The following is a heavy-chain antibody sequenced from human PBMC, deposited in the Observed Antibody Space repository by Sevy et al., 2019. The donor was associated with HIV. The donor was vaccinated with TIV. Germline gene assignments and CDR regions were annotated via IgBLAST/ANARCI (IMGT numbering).Heavy chain of an antibody. CDR1: GFTFRIYA. D-gene: IGHD3-10*01. CDR2: ISGSGNST. J-gene: IGHJ4*02. V-gene: IGHV3-23*01. Sequence: GGSLRLSCTTSGFTFRIYAMSWVRQAPGKGLEWVSAISGSGNSTYYADSVKGRFTISRDNSKNTLYLQMNSLRAEETAVFYCAREGGSHYDTGGSFDDWGQGTRVTVSS. CDR3: AREGGSHYDTGGSFDD.